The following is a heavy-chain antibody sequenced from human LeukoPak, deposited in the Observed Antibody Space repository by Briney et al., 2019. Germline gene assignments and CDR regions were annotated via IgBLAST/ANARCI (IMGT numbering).Heavy chain of an antibody. Sequence: GGSLRLSCAASGFTFSSYWMHWVRQAPGKGLVWVSRINSDGSSTSYADSVKGRFTISRDNAKNTLYLQMNSLRAEDTAVYYCAVGELMSPFDYWGQGTLVTVSS. D-gene: IGHD3-10*01. V-gene: IGHV3-74*01. CDR2: INSDGSST. J-gene: IGHJ4*02. CDR3: AVGELMSPFDY. CDR1: GFTFSSYW.